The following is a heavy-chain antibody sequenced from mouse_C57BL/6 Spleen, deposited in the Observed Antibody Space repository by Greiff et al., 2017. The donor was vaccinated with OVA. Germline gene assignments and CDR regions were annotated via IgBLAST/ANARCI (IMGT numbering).Heavy chain of an antibody. J-gene: IGHJ4*01. D-gene: IGHD1-1*01. V-gene: IGHV1-69*01. CDR3: ARSRGSSYDYAMDY. Sequence: VQLQQPGAELVMPGASVKLSCKASGYTFTSYWMHRVKQRPGQGLEWIGEIDPSDSYTNYNQKFKGKSTLTVDKSSSTAYMQLSSLTSEDSAVYYCARSRGSSYDYAMDYWGQGTSVTVSS. CDR1: GYTFTSYW. CDR2: IDPSDSYT.